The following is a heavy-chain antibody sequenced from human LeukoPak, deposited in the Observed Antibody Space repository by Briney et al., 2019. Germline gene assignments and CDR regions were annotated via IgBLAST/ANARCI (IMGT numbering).Heavy chain of an antibody. V-gene: IGHV4-38-2*01. J-gene: IGHJ4*02. Sequence: SETLSLTCAVSGYSISSGYYWGWIRQPPVEWMEWIGSIYYTGSTYYNSSLKSRVTISVDTSKNQFSLNLSSVTAADTAVYYCASRRAYHVYGYWGQGTLVTVSS. D-gene: IGHD5/OR15-5a*01. CDR1: GYSISSGYY. CDR3: ASRRAYHVYGY. CDR2: IYYTGST.